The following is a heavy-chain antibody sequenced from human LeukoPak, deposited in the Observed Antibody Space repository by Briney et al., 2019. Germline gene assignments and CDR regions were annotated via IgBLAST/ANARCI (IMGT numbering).Heavy chain of an antibody. Sequence: GASVKVSCKASGYTFTSYGISWVRQAPGQGLEWMGWISAYNGNTNYAQKLQGRVTMTTDTSTSTAYMELRSLRSDDTAVYYCARDRSYDSSADDASDVWGQRTMVTVSS. V-gene: IGHV1-18*01. J-gene: IGHJ3*01. CDR1: GYTFTSYG. CDR2: ISAYNGNT. CDR3: ARDRSYDSSADDASDV. D-gene: IGHD3-22*01.